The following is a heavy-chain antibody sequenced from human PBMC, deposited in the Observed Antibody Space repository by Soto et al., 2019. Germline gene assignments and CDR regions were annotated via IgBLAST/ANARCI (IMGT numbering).Heavy chain of an antibody. V-gene: IGHV3-73*02. D-gene: IGHD4-17*01. CDR1: EFTFSDSG. CDR3: TRNGDYVWGMDV. CDR2: IRTKANSYAT. J-gene: IGHJ6*02. Sequence: EVQLVESGGGLVQPGGSLKLSCAASEFTFSDSGMHWVRQASGKGLEWVGRIRTKANSYATDYAALVKGRFTISRDDSKITTYLQMNSLKTEDTAVYSCTRNGDYVWGMDVWGQGSTVTVSS.